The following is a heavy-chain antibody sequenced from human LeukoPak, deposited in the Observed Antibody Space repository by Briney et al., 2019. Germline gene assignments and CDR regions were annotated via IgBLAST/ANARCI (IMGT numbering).Heavy chain of an antibody. V-gene: IGHV3-74*01. CDR3: TRDLVGATSDF. Sequence: GGSLRLSCAASGFIFSSHWMSWVRQAPGKGLVWVARINIDGSSTYYADSVKGRFTISRDNAKNTVNLQMNSLRDEDTAVYYCTRDLVGATSDFWGQGTLVTVSS. CDR1: GFIFSSHW. D-gene: IGHD1-26*01. J-gene: IGHJ4*02. CDR2: INIDGSST.